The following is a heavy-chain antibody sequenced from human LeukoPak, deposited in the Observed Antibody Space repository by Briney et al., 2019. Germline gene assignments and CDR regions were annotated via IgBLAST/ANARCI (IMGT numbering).Heavy chain of an antibody. CDR3: ARRGLVLDY. CDR1: GGSFSDYY. CDR2: INHSGST. V-gene: IGHV4-34*01. D-gene: IGHD6-19*01. Sequence: SETLSLTCAVYGGSFSDYYWSWIRQPPGKGLEWIGEINHSGSTNYNPSLKSRVTISVDTSKNQFSLKLSSVTAADTAVYYCARRGLVLDYWGQGTLVTVSS. J-gene: IGHJ4*02.